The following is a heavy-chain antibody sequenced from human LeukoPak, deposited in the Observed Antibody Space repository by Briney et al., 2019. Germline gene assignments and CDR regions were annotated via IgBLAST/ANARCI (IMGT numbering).Heavy chain of an antibody. CDR1: GASISGYY. D-gene: IGHD2-8*01. J-gene: IGHJ4*02. CDR2: TYYSGRI. CDR3: ADTQSLYCARSGCCRRLYDYFDS. Sequence: PAEILSLTCTVPGASISGYYWSWFRQPPGKRLEWIGYTYYSGRINYHPALKSRVTISVDTSKTHFSLKLSSVTAAETAVYYGADTQSLYCARSGCCRRLYDYFDSWGQGTLVTVSS. V-gene: IGHV4-59*01.